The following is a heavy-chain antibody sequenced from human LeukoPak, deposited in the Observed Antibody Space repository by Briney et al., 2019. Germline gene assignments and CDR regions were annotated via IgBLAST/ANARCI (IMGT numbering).Heavy chain of an antibody. CDR2: ISGSGGST. J-gene: IGHJ6*02. Sequence: PGGSLRLSCAASGFTFSSYAMSWVRRAPGKGLEWVSAISGSGGSTYYADSVKGRFTISRDNSKNTLYLQMNSLRAEDTAVYYCAKDIGYCSGGSCYYYGMDVWGQGTTVTVSS. CDR3: AKDIGYCSGGSCYYYGMDV. D-gene: IGHD2-15*01. CDR1: GFTFSSYA. V-gene: IGHV3-23*01.